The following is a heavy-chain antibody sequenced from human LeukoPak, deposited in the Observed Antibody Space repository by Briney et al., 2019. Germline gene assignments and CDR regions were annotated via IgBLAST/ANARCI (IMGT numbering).Heavy chain of an antibody. D-gene: IGHD6-13*01. J-gene: IGHJ4*02. Sequence: GGSLRLSCAASGFTFSSYAMHWVRQAPGKGLEWVAVISYDGSNKYYAESVKGRFTISRDNSKNTLYLQMNSLRAEDTAVYYCARPRGYSSYFDYWGQGTLVTVSS. CDR2: ISYDGSNK. CDR1: GFTFSSYA. V-gene: IGHV3-30-3*01. CDR3: ARPRGYSSYFDY.